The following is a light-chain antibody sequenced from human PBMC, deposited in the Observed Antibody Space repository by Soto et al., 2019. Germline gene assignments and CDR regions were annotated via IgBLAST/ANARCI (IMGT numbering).Light chain of an antibody. CDR1: QSVSSSY. CDR2: GAS. Sequence: EIVLTQSPGTLSLSPGERATLSCRASQSVSSSYLAWYQQKPGQAPRLLIYGASSRATGIPDRFSGSGSGTDFTLNISRLEPEDFAVYYCQQYGSSPWTFGHGTKVVIK. J-gene: IGKJ1*01. V-gene: IGKV3-20*01. CDR3: QQYGSSPWT.